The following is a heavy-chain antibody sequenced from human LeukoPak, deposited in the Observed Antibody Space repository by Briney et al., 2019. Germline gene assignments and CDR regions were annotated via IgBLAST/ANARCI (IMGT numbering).Heavy chain of an antibody. J-gene: IGHJ6*02. CDR3: ASENYYDSSGYTEGLDV. D-gene: IGHD3-22*01. Sequence: SETLSLTCAVYGGSFSGYYWSWIRQPPGKGLEWIGEINHSGSTNYNPSLKSRVTMSVDTSKNQFSLKLTSVTAADTGVYYSASENYYDSSGYTEGLDVWGQGTTVTVSS. CDR2: INHSGST. V-gene: IGHV4-34*01. CDR1: GGSFSGYY.